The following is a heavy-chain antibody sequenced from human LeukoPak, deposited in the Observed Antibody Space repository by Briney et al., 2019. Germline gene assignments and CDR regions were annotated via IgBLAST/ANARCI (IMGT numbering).Heavy chain of an antibody. CDR3: ARAPVQLWLGPPFDY. D-gene: IGHD5-18*01. J-gene: IGHJ4*02. Sequence: ASVKVSCKASGYTFTSYDINWVRQATGQGLEWMGWMNPNSGNTGYAQKFQGRVSMTRNTSISTAYMELSSLRSEDTAVYYCARAPVQLWLGPPFDYWGQGTLVTVSS. V-gene: IGHV1-8*01. CDR1: GYTFTSYD. CDR2: MNPNSGNT.